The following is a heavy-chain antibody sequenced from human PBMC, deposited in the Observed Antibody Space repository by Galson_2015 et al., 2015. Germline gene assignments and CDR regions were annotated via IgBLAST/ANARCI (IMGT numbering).Heavy chain of an antibody. D-gene: IGHD2-21*01. V-gene: IGHV1-3*01. Sequence: SVKVSCKASGFTFTNYAIQWVRQAPGQRLEWMGWVNAGNGNTKYSQKFQGRLTITRDTSATTAYMDLRSLTSQDTGVYYCTRERDSDGDRFDDWGQGTLVTVSS. CDR3: TRERDSDGDRFDD. CDR2: VNAGNGNT. CDR1: GFTFTNYA. J-gene: IGHJ4*02.